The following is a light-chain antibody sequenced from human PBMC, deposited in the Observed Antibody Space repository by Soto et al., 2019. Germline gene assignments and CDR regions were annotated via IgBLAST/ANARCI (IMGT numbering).Light chain of an antibody. CDR3: HQYGDSPPFT. V-gene: IGKV3-20*01. CDR1: QTIINNY. Sequence: EVVLTQSPDTLSSSPGERVTLSCRASQTIINNYLAWYQQKPGQAPRLLIYDASTRAAGIPDRFSGSESGTDFTFTISRLEPEDFAVYYCHQYGDSPPFTFGQGTRLDIK. CDR2: DAS. J-gene: IGKJ5*01.